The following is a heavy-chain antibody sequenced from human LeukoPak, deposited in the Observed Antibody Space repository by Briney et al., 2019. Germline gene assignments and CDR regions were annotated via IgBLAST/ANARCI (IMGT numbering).Heavy chain of an antibody. D-gene: IGHD6-19*01. V-gene: IGHV4-4*07. CDR2: IFTSGST. J-gene: IGHJ4*02. Sequence: SETLSLTCTVSGDSISSSYWTWIRQPAGKGLEWIGRIFTSGSTKYHPSLKSRVTMSVDTSKNQFSLKLSSVTAADTAVYFCARESSGWFFDYWGQGTLVTVSS. CDR1: GDSISSSY. CDR3: ARESSGWFFDY.